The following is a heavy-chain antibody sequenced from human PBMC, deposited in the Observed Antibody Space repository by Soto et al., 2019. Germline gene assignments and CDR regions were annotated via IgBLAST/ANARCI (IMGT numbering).Heavy chain of an antibody. CDR1: GYTFTGCY. D-gene: IGHD3-22*01. CDR2: INPNSGGT. V-gene: IGHV1-2*02. J-gene: IGHJ3*02. CDR3: ARALYYYDSSGPKSDAFDI. Sequence: ASVKVSCKASGYTFTGCYMHWVRQAPGQGLEWMGWINPNSGGTNYAQKFQGRVTMTRDTSISTAYMELSRLRSDDTAVYYCARALYYYDSSGPKSDAFDIWGQGTMVTVSS.